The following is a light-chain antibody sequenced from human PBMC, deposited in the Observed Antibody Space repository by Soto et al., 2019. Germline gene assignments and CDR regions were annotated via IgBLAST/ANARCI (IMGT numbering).Light chain of an antibody. CDR2: GAS. CDR3: QQFTNYPRT. V-gene: IGKV1D-13*01. Sequence: AIQLTQSPSSLSASVGDRVTITCRASQDISSALVWYQQKPGKAPKLLIYGASSLESGVPSRFSGGGSGTDFTLTIRNLQSEDFATYHCQQFTNYPRTFGQGTKLEIK. CDR1: QDISSA. J-gene: IGKJ2*01.